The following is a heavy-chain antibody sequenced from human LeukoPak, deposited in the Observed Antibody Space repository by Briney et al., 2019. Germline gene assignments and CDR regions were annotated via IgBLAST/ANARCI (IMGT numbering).Heavy chain of an antibody. V-gene: IGHV3-48*01. D-gene: IGHD6-13*01. CDR1: GFTFSTYS. CDR3: ANSFVPVIAAAGTGAD. Sequence: PGGSLRLSCAASGFTFSTYSMTWVRQAPGKGLEWISHISAASWGIKYADSVKGRFTTSRDHAKNSLYLQMNSLRVEHTAIYYCANSFVPVIAAAGTGADWGQGTLVTVSS. CDR2: ISAASWGI. J-gene: IGHJ4*02.